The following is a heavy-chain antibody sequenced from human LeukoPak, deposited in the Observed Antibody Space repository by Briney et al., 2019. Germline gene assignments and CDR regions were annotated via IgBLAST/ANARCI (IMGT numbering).Heavy chain of an antibody. D-gene: IGHD3-10*01. CDR3: ARHVGNSGSGSYLTYFDY. Sequence: SETLSLTCTVSGGSISSYYWSWIRQPPGKGLEWIGHIYYSGSTHYNPSLKSRVTISVDTSKNQFSLKLSSVTAADTAVYYCARHVGNSGSGSYLTYFDYCGQGTLFTASS. V-gene: IGHV4-59*08. J-gene: IGHJ4*02. CDR1: GGSISSYY. CDR2: IYYSGST.